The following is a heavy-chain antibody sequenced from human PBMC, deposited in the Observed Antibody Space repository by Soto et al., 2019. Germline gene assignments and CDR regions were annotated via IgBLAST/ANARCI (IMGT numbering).Heavy chain of an antibody. D-gene: IGHD4-17*01. CDR1: GYTFTSYY. Sequence: QVQLVQSGAEVKKPGASVKVSCKASGYTFTSYYMHWVRQAPGQGLEWMGIINPSGGSPSYAQKFQGRVTMTRDTSTSTVYMELRSLRSEDTAVYYCARLQDYGGKGHAFDIWGQGTIVTVSS. CDR2: INPSGGSP. J-gene: IGHJ3*02. V-gene: IGHV1-46*01. CDR3: ARLQDYGGKGHAFDI.